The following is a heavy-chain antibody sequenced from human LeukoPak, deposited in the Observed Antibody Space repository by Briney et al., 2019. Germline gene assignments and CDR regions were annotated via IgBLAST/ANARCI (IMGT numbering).Heavy chain of an antibody. CDR3: AKGTMIVVVPIMDFDY. Sequence: GGSLRLSCAASGFTFSSYAMSWVRQAPGKGREWVSAIGGSGGSTYYADSVKGRFTTSRDNSKNTLYLQMNSLRAEDTAVYYCAKGTMIVVVPIMDFDYWGQGTLVTVSS. CDR2: IGGSGGST. CDR1: GFTFSSYA. D-gene: IGHD3-22*01. J-gene: IGHJ4*02. V-gene: IGHV3-23*01.